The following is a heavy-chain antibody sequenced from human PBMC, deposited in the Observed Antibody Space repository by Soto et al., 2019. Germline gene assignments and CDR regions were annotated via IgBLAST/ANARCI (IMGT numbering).Heavy chain of an antibody. D-gene: IGHD3-16*01. V-gene: IGHV4-59*01. CDR3: ARDAGGRGNGASDI. CDR1: GGSISTYY. Sequence: SETLSLTCTVSGGSISTYYWSWMRQPPGKGLEWIGYIYYSGSTNSNPSLKSRVTISEDTSKNQLSLKLSSVTAADTAVYYCARDAGGRGNGASDIWGQGTMVTVSS. J-gene: IGHJ3*02. CDR2: IYYSGST.